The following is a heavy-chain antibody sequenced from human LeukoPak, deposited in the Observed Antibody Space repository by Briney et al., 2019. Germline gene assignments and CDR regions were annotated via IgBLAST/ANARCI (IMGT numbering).Heavy chain of an antibody. J-gene: IGHJ4*02. D-gene: IGHD5-18*01. CDR3: ARTDSYGYVHDY. CDR1: GGSFSGYY. Sequence: SETLSLTCAVYGGSFSGYYWGWIRQPPGKGLEWIGEINHSGSTNYSPSLKSRLTMSVDTSKNQFSLKLSSVTAVDTAVYYCARTDSYGYVHDYWGQGTLVTVSS. V-gene: IGHV4-34*01. CDR2: INHSGST.